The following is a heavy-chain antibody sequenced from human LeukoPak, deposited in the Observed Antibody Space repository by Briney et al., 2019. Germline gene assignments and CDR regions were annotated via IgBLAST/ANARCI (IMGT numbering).Heavy chain of an antibody. CDR2: IIPIFGTA. CDR3: ARDTDSRPNWFDP. CDR1: GGTFSSYA. D-gene: IGHD6-13*01. V-gene: IGHV1-69*01. Sequence: SVKVSCKASGGTFSSYAISWVRQAPGQGLEWMGGIIPIFGTANYAQKFRGRVTITADESTSTAYMELSSLRSEDTAVYYCARDTDSRPNWFDPWGQGTLVTVSS. J-gene: IGHJ5*02.